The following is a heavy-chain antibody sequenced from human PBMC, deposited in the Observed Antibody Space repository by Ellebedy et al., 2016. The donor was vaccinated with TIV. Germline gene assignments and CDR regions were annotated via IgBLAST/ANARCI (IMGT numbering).Heavy chain of an antibody. V-gene: IGHV3-7*03. Sequence: PGGSLRLSCADSGFTFSTYLMTWVRQAPGKGLEWVASIKQDGSEKYYLDSVKGRFTISRDNTKNSLYLQMNSLRVEDTAVYYCARARGLLNENGGGAGYGLDVWGQGTTVTVSS. J-gene: IGHJ6*02. D-gene: IGHD1-26*01. CDR3: ARARGLLNENGGGAGYGLDV. CDR1: GFTFSTYL. CDR2: IKQDGSEK.